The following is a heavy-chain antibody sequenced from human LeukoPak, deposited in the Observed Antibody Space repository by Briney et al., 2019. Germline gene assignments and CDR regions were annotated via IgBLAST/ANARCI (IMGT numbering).Heavy chain of an antibody. CDR1: GGSISSYY. Sequence: SETLSLTCSVSGGSISSYYWSWIRQPPGKGLEWIGYIYYSGRTSYNPSLKSRVTISVDTSKNQFSLKLSSVTAADTAVYYCARELGDVLRYFDWLPGGWFDPWGQGTLVTVSS. D-gene: IGHD3-9*01. J-gene: IGHJ5*02. CDR3: ARELGDVLRYFDWLPGGWFDP. CDR2: IYYSGRT. V-gene: IGHV4-59*01.